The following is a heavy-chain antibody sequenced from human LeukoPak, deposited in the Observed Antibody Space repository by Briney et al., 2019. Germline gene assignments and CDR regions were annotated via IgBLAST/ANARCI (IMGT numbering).Heavy chain of an antibody. Sequence: GGSLRLSCAASGFTFSSYSMNWVRQAPGKGLEWVSSISSSSSYIYYADSVKGRFTISRDNAKNSLHLQMNSLRAEDTAVYYCARDLRIVATDAFDIWGQGTMVTVSS. J-gene: IGHJ3*02. V-gene: IGHV3-21*01. CDR2: ISSSSSYI. CDR3: ARDLRIVATDAFDI. CDR1: GFTFSSYS. D-gene: IGHD5-12*01.